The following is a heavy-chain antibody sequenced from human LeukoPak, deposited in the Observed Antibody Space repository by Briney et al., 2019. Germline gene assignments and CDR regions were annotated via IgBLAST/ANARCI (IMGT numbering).Heavy chain of an antibody. CDR1: GYTFTGYY. V-gene: IGHV1-8*02. D-gene: IGHD3-10*01. CDR3: ARVRNMVRGVIISY. Sequence: ASVKVSCKASGYTFTGYYMHWVRQAPGQGLEWMGWMNPNSGNTGYAQKFQGRVTMTRNTSISTAYMELSSLRSEDTAVYYCARVRNMVRGVIISYWGQGTLVTVSS. J-gene: IGHJ4*02. CDR2: MNPNSGNT.